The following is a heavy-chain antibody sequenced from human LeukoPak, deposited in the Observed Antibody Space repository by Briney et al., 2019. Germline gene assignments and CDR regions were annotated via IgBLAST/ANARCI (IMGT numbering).Heavy chain of an antibody. CDR2: INSDSGFT. Sequence: ASVKVSCKASGYTFTGYYMNWVRQAPGQGLGWMGWINSDSGFTKYAQKCQGRVTMTRDTSITTVYMDLTRLTSDDTAVYYCARNFDMKGFDPWGQGTLVTVSS. V-gene: IGHV1-2*02. CDR1: GYTFTGYY. CDR3: ARNFDMKGFDP. J-gene: IGHJ5*02. D-gene: IGHD3-9*01.